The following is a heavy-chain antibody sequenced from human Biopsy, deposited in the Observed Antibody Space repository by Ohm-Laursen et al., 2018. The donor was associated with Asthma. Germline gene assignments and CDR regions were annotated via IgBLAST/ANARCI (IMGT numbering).Heavy chain of an antibody. CDR2: INSVFGTT. J-gene: IGHJ4*02. V-gene: IGHV1-69*13. CDR1: GGTFNTYV. CDR3: ARKAGSYISRTCYSLDF. Sequence: SVKVSCKSLGGTFNTYVIGWVRQAPGQGLEWMGGINSVFGTTTYPQKFQDRVTITADDSTSAIYMELSSLRSEDTAVYYCARKAGSYISRTCYSLDFWGQGTLVTVSS. D-gene: IGHD2-15*01.